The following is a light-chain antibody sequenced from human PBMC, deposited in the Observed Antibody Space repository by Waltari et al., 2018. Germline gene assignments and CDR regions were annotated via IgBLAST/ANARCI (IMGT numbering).Light chain of an antibody. CDR3: SSYVGNNNLI. J-gene: IGLJ2*01. Sequence: QSALTQPPSASGSPGQPVTISSTGTSSDVGGYKYVSWYQQHPGKAPKLMIYEVSKRPSGVPDRFSGSKSGNTASLTVSGLQTEDEADYYCSSYVGNNNLIFGGGTKLTVL. CDR1: SSDVGGYKY. CDR2: EVS. V-gene: IGLV2-8*01.